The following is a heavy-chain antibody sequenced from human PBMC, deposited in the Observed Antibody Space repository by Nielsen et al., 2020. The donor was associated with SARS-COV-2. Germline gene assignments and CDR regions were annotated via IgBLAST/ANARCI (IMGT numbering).Heavy chain of an antibody. CDR1: GGSISSSNW. CDR3: ARDGHDYGDYVDAFDL. CDR2: IYHSGST. V-gene: IGHV4-4*02. J-gene: IGHJ3*01. D-gene: IGHD4-17*01. Sequence: SETLSLTCAVSGGSISSSNWWSWVRQPPGKGLEWIGEIYHSGSTNYNPSLKSRVTISVDTSKNQFSLKLSSVTAADTAVYYCARDGHDYGDYVDAFDLWGQGTMVTVSS.